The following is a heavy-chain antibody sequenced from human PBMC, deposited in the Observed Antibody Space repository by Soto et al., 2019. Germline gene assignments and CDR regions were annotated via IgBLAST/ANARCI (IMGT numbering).Heavy chain of an antibody. CDR1: GGSISSGGYY. CDR2: IYYSGST. V-gene: IGHV4-31*03. J-gene: IGHJ4*02. CDR3: ARWSYDFWSGYYIGYFDY. D-gene: IGHD3-3*01. Sequence: SETLSLTCTVSGGSISSGGYYWSWIRQHPGKGLEWIGYIYYSGSTYYNPSLKSRVTISVDTSKNLFSLKLSSVTAADTAVYYCARWSYDFWSGYYIGYFDYWGQGTLVTVSS.